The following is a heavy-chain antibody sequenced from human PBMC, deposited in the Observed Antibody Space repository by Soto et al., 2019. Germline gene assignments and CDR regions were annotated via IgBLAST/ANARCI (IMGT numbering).Heavy chain of an antibody. Sequence: QVQLVQSGAEVKKPGASVKVSCKASGYTFTSYAMHWVRQAPGQRLEWMGWINAGNGNTKYSQKFQGRVTITRDTPATTAYMELSSLRSEDTAVYYCASFGYNWNDGLYYYGMDVWGQGTTVTVSS. V-gene: IGHV1-3*01. CDR2: INAGNGNT. J-gene: IGHJ6*02. CDR1: GYTFTSYA. CDR3: ASFGYNWNDGLYYYGMDV. D-gene: IGHD1-1*01.